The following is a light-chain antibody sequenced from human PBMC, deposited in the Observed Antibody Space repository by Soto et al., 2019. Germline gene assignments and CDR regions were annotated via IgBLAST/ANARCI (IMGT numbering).Light chain of an antibody. CDR2: LGS. CDR3: MQALQTPLT. J-gene: IGKJ4*01. V-gene: IGKV2-28*01. Sequence: DIVMTQSPLSLPVTPGESASISCRSSQSLLHSNGYNYLDWYLQKPGQSPQLLVYLGSNRASGVTDWFSGSGSGTDFNLKISRVEAEDVGVYYCMQALQTPLTFGGGTKVEIK. CDR1: QSLLHSNGYNY.